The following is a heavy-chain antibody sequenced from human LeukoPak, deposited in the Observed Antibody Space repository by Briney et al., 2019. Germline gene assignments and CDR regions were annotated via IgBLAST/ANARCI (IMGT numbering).Heavy chain of an antibody. CDR3: AKGSGGDMTGVPFDY. V-gene: IGHV3-30*18. CDR1: GFTFTIYA. CDR2: ISYDGSNK. Sequence: SGGSLRLSCAASGFTFTIYAISWVRQAPGKGLEWVAVISYDGSNKYYADSVKGRFTISRDNSKNTLYLQMNSLRAEDTAVYYCAKGSGGDMTGVPFDYWGQGTLVTVSS. D-gene: IGHD2-21*02. J-gene: IGHJ4*02.